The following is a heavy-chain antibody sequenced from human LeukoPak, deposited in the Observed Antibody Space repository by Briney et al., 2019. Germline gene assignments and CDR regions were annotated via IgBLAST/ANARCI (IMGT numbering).Heavy chain of an antibody. Sequence: GGSLRLSCAASGFTFSSYSMNWVRQAPGQGLEWISSISSSSSYIYYADSVKGRFTISRDNAKNSLYLQMNSLRAEDTAVYYCARAQLWFGESPTPDYWGQGTLVTVSS. V-gene: IGHV3-21*01. J-gene: IGHJ4*02. CDR1: GFTFSSYS. D-gene: IGHD3-10*01. CDR2: ISSSSSYI. CDR3: ARAQLWFGESPTPDY.